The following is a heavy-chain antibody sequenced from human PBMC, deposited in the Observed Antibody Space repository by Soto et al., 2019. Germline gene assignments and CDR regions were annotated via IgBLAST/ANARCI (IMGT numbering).Heavy chain of an antibody. D-gene: IGHD2-2*01. Sequence: QVQLVQSGAEVKKPGSSVKVSCKASGYTFTSYYMHWVRQAPGQGLEWMGIINPSGGSTSYAQKSQGRVTMTRDTSTSTVYMEQSRLRSEDTDVYYGAREFVVEPAALDYWGQGTLVTVSS. CDR2: INPSGGST. J-gene: IGHJ4*02. CDR1: GYTFTSYY. V-gene: IGHV1-46*03. CDR3: AREFVVEPAALDY.